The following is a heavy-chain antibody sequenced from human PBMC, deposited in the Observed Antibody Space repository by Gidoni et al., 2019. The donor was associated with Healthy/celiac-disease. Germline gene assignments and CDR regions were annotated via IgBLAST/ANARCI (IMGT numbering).Heavy chain of an antibody. V-gene: IGHV4-38-2*01. CDR3: ARGIPYYYDSSGYYYDY. Sequence: QVQLQESGPGLVKPSETLSLTCAVSGYSISSGYYWGWNRQPPGKGLDWIGSIYQSGSTSYNPSLKSRVTISVDTSKNQFSLKLSSVTAADPAVYYCARGIPYYYDSSGYYYDYWGQGTLVTVSS. J-gene: IGHJ4*02. D-gene: IGHD3-22*01. CDR1: GYSISSGYY. CDR2: IYQSGST.